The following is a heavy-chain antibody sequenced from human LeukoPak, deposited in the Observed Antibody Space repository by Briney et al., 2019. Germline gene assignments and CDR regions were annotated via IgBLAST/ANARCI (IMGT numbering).Heavy chain of an antibody. CDR3: ARYGSGSYIDY. Sequence: SETLSLTCAVSGGXISSNNCWSWVRQPPGKGLEWIGEIYHSGSTNYNPSLKSRVTISVDKSKNQFSLELTSVTAADTAVYYCARYGSGSYIDYWGQGTLVTVSS. D-gene: IGHD3-10*01. V-gene: IGHV4-4*02. CDR1: GGXISSNNC. J-gene: IGHJ4*02. CDR2: IYHSGST.